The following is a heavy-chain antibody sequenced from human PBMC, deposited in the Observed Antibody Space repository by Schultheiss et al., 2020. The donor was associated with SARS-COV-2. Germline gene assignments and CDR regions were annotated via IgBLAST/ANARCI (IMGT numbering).Heavy chain of an antibody. J-gene: IGHJ4*02. CDR1: GFTFSSYH. CDR3: ASGRSSDY. Sequence: GGSLRLSCAASGFTFSSYHMNWVRQAPGKGLEWVSSITSSSSYIYYADSVKGRFTFSRDNAKNSLYLQMNSLRAEDTAVYYCASGRSSDYWGQGTLVTVSS. D-gene: IGHD1-26*01. CDR2: ITSSSSYI. V-gene: IGHV3-21*04.